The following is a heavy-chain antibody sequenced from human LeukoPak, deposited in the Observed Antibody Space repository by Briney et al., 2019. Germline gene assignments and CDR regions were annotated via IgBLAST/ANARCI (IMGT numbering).Heavy chain of an antibody. D-gene: IGHD4-23*01. CDR2: IYYSGST. CDR3: ARGQRWRLSAYETVVNPGAYYYFGLDV. CDR1: GGSISNNY. V-gene: IGHV4-59*01. Sequence: SETLSLTCTVSGGSISNNYWSWIRQPPGKGLEWIGYIYYSGSTNFNPSLKSRVTMSVDTSKNQFSLNLSSVTAADTAVYYCARGQRWRLSAYETVVNPGAYYYFGLDVWGQGTTVTVSS. J-gene: IGHJ6*02.